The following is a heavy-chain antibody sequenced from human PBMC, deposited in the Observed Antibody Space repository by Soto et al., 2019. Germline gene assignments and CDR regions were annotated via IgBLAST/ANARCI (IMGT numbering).Heavy chain of an antibody. Sequence: EVQLLESGGGLVQPGGSLRLSCAASGFTFSSYAMSWVRQAPGKGLEWVSAISGSGGSTYYADSVKGRFTISRDNSKNTRLRQMNSLRAEDTAVYYCAKGPVGRAVAGGYWGQGTLVTVSS. D-gene: IGHD6-19*01. CDR1: GFTFSSYA. CDR2: ISGSGGST. J-gene: IGHJ4*02. CDR3: AKGPVGRAVAGGY. V-gene: IGHV3-23*01.